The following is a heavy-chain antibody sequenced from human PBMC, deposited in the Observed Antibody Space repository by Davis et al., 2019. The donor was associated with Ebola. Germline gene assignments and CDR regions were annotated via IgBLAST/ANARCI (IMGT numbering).Heavy chain of an antibody. D-gene: IGHD3-9*01. Sequence: SDTLSLTVTVSGGSLSSGGYYWSWIRQHPGKGLEWIGYIYYSGSTYYNPSLKSRVTISVDTSKNQFSLKLSSVTAADTAVYYCARGVLRYFDWLSYNWFDPWGQGTLVTVSS. CDR3: ARGVLRYFDWLSYNWFDP. V-gene: IGHV4-31*03. J-gene: IGHJ5*02. CDR1: GGSLSSGGYY. CDR2: IYYSGST.